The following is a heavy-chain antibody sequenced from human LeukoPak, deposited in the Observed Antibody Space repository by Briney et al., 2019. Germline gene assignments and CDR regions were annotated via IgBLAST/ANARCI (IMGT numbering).Heavy chain of an antibody. J-gene: IGHJ4*02. V-gene: IGHV3-48*04. D-gene: IGHD5-24*01. CDR3: ARTEEMATISYFDS. CDR1: GFTFSSYW. CDR2: IDSSGSTI. Sequence: GGSLRLSCAASGFTFSSYWMHWVRQAPGKGLEWVSYIDSSGSTIHYADSVKGRFTISRDNAKNSLYLQMNSLRAEDTAVYYCARTEEMATISYFDSWGQGTLVTVSS.